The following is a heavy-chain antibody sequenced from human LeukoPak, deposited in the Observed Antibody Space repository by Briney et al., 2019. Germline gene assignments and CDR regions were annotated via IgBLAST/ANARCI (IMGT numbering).Heavy chain of an antibody. CDR1: GGSISSDNYY. J-gene: IGHJ4*02. CDR3: ARDPDCSSTSCLGTLGY. D-gene: IGHD2-2*01. CDR2: IYTSGST. Sequence: PSETLSLTCTVSGGSISSDNYYYSWIRQPAGKGLEWIGRIYTSGSTNYNPSLKSRVTISVDTSKNQLSLKLTSVTAADTAVYYCARDPDCSSTSCLGTLGYWGQGTLVTVSS. V-gene: IGHV4-61*02.